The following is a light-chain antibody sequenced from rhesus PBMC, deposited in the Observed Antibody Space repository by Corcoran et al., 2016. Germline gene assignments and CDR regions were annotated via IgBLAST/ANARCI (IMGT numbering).Light chain of an antibody. V-gene: IGKV1-44*02. CDR2: VAS. CDR1: QTISSY. J-gene: IGKJ1*01. CDR3: QQHNSHPWT. Sequence: DIQMTQSPSSLSASVGDRVTITCRASQTISSYLAWYQQKPGKVPKLLIYVASSLESGVPSRFSGRGSGTEFTLTISSLQPEDFATYYCQQHNSHPWTFGQGTKVEIK.